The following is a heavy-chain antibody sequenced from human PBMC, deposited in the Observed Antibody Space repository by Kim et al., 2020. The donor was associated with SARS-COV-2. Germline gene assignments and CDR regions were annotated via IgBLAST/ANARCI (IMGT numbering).Heavy chain of an antibody. CDR3: ARDPGYYGSGSYYYYYYGMDV. V-gene: IGHV1-18*01. J-gene: IGHJ6*02. CDR2: ISAYNGNT. D-gene: IGHD3-10*01. CDR1: GYTFTSYG. Sequence: ASVKVSCKASGYTFTSYGISWVRQAPGQGLEWMGWISAYNGNTNYAQKLQGRVTMTTDTSTSTAYMELRSLRSDDTAVYYCARDPGYYGSGSYYYYYYGMDVWGQGTTVTVSS.